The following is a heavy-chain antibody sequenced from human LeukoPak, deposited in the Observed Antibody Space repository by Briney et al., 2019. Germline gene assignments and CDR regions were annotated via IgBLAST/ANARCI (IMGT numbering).Heavy chain of an antibody. D-gene: IGHD5-18*01. Sequence: PSETLSLTCAVYGGSFSGYYWSWIRQPPGKGLEWIGQINHSEDTKYNPSLKRRVTISINTPRNQFSLRLSSVTAADTAVYYCARASSHSLGYYYYMDVWGKGTTVTISS. CDR1: GGSFSGYY. CDR2: INHSEDT. J-gene: IGHJ6*03. V-gene: IGHV4-34*01. CDR3: ARASSHSLGYYYYMDV.